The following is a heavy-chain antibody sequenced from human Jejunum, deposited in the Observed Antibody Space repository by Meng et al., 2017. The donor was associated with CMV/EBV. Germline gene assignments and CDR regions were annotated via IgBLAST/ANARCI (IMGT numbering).Heavy chain of an antibody. CDR3: VKEGLEY. CDR2: IRNDGSNK. Sequence: VQLLASGGGVVQPWESLRLSYATSGFTFSTYGMHWVRQAPGKGLEWVTFIRNDGSNKYYVDSVKGRFTTSRDNSKNTVYLQVNSLRVEDTAVYYCVKEGLEYWGQGTLVTVSS. V-gene: IGHV3-30*02. CDR1: GFTFSTYG. J-gene: IGHJ4*02. D-gene: IGHD6-6*01.